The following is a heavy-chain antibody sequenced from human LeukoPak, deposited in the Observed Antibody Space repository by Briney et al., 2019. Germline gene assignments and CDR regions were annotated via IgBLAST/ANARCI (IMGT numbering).Heavy chain of an antibody. CDR3: AKCPVGNPSSWYYFDY. Sequence: PGGSLRLSCAASGFTFDDCAMHWVRQAPGKGLEWVSGISWNSGSIGYADSVKGRFTISRDNAKNSLYLQMNSLRAEDTALYYCAKCPVGNPSSWYYFDYWGQGTLVTVSS. J-gene: IGHJ4*02. CDR2: ISWNSGSI. CDR1: GFTFDDCA. D-gene: IGHD6-13*01. V-gene: IGHV3-9*01.